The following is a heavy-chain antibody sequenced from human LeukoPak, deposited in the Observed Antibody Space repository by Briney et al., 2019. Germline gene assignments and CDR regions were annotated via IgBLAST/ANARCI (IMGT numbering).Heavy chain of an antibody. Sequence: GGSLRLSCAASGFTVSSNYMSWVRQAPGKGLERVSVIYSGGSTYYADSVKGGFTISRDNSKNTLYLQMNSLRAEDTAVYYCARERVVRGVISAFDYWGQGTLVTVSS. J-gene: IGHJ4*02. V-gene: IGHV3-66*01. CDR1: GFTVSSNY. D-gene: IGHD3-10*01. CDR2: IYSGGST. CDR3: ARERVVRGVISAFDY.